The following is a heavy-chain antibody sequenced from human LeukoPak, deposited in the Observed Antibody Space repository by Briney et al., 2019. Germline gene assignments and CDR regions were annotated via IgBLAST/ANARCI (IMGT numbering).Heavy chain of an antibody. CDR3: ARVPYTSSWYYFDY. V-gene: IGHV4-59*01. CDR1: GASIRGYY. J-gene: IGHJ4*02. Sequence: SETLSLTCTVSGASIRGYYWSWIRQPPGKGLEWIGFMYYSGSTSYNPSLKSRVTISADTSKNHFSLNVSSVTAADTAVYYCARVPYTSSWYYFDYWGRGTLVTVSS. CDR2: MYYSGST. D-gene: IGHD6-13*01.